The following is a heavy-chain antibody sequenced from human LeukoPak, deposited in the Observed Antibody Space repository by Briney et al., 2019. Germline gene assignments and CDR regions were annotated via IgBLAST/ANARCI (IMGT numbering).Heavy chain of an antibody. D-gene: IGHD5-12*01. CDR3: AIGGYSGHTPLGY. CDR1: GFTFSSYA. V-gene: IGHV3-30*01. CDR2: ISSDGSNK. J-gene: IGHJ4*02. Sequence: GGSLRLSCAASGFTFSSYAMHWVRQAPGKGLECVAVISSDGSNKYYADSVKGRFTISRDNSKNTLYLQMNSLRAEDTAVYYCAIGGYSGHTPLGYWGQGTLVTVSS.